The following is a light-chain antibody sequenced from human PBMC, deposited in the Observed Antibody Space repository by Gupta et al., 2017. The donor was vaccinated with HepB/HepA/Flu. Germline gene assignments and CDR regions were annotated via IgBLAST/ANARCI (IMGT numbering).Light chain of an antibody. CDR2: KVS. CDR1: QSLVHTEGNIF. V-gene: IGKV2-30*02. J-gene: IGKJ2*01. Sequence: DVVMTQSPLSLPVTLGQPASISCRSSQSLVHTEGNIFLNWFRQRPGQSPRRLIYKVSNRDSGVPDRFSGSGSDTDFTLKISRVEAEDGGVYFCMQTSHWPYTFGQGTKLEIK. CDR3: MQTSHWPYT.